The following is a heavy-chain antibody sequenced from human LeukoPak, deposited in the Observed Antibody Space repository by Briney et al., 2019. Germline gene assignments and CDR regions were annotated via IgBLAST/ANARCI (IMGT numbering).Heavy chain of an antibody. V-gene: IGHV3-21*01. D-gene: IGHD6-13*01. CDR1: GFTFSSYS. J-gene: IGHJ4*02. Sequence: GGSLRLSCAASGFTFSSYSMNWVRQAPGKGLEWVSSISSRSSYIYYADSVKGRFTISRDNAKNSLYLQMNSLSAEDTAVYYCARSHTSYSSSWSFSYYFDYWGQGALVTVSS. CDR3: ARSHTSYSSSWSFSYYFDY. CDR2: ISSRSSYI.